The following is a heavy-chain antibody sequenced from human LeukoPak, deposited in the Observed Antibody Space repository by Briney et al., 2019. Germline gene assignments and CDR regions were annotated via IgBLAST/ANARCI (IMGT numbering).Heavy chain of an antibody. J-gene: IGHJ6*02. V-gene: IGHV3-74*01. Sequence: GGSLRLSCAASGFTFRSYWMHWVRQAPGKGLVWVSRINSDGSSTSYADSVTGRFTISRDNAKNTLYLQMNSLRAEDTAVYYCAREPTTIFGVVDRYSMDVWGQGTSVTVSS. CDR1: GFTFRSYW. D-gene: IGHD3-3*01. CDR3: AREPTTIFGVVDRYSMDV. CDR2: INSDGSST.